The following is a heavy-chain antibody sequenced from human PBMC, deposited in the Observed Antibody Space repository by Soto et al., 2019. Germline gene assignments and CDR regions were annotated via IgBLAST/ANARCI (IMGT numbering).Heavy chain of an antibody. J-gene: IGHJ6*02. CDR2: ISGYNDNT. Sequence: QVQLKQSGPEVRKPGASVRVSCKASGYIFTNFGISWVRQAPGQGLEWMGWISGYNDNTHYAQKLQGRVPMTTDTSTGTAYMDLRSLRSDDTAIYYCVRDSSSWFYYYYGMDVWGQGTTVTVSS. CDR3: VRDSSSWFYYYYGMDV. D-gene: IGHD6-13*01. CDR1: GYIFTNFG. V-gene: IGHV1-18*01.